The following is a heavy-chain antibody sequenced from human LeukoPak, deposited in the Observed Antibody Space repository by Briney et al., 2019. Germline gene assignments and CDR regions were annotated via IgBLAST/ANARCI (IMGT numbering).Heavy chain of an antibody. D-gene: IGHD2-2*01. J-gene: IGHJ5*02. CDR3: ARRGGYCTSTACYDL. CDR1: GLTFSGSA. CDR2: IGSKTNPYAA. Sequence: PGGSLRLSCAASGLTFSGSAVHWVRQPSGKGLEWVGRIGSKTNPYAAAYAASVKGRFTVSRDDSKNTAYLEMNSLKTEDTAPYYCARRGGYCTSTACYDLWGQGTLVTVSS. V-gene: IGHV3-73*01.